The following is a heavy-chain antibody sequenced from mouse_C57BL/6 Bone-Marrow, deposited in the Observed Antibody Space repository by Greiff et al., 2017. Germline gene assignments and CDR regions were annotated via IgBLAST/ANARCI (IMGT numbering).Heavy chain of an antibody. CDR2: ISGGGGDT. D-gene: IGHD2-14*01. J-gene: IGHJ4*01. Sequence: EVKLEESGGGLVKPGGSLKLSCAASGFTFSSYTMSWVRQTPEKRLEWVATISGGGGDTYYPDSVKGRFTISRDNAKNTLYLQMSSLRSEDTALYYCARHASVRRKDRYAMDYWGQGTSVTVSS. CDR1: GFTFSSYT. CDR3: ARHASVRRKDRYAMDY. V-gene: IGHV5-9*01.